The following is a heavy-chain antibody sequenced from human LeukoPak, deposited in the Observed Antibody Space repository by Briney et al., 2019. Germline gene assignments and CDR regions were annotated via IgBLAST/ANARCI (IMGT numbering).Heavy chain of an antibody. Sequence: SETLSLTCAVSGGSISSVNWSSWVRQPPGKGLEWIGEIYHSGSTNYNPSLKSRVTISVDKSKNQFSLKLSSVTAADTAVYYCAKGVAALGTDWLQPWRQGTLVTVSS. D-gene: IGHD6-13*01. J-gene: IGHJ5*02. CDR1: GGSISSVNW. V-gene: IGHV4-4*02. CDR2: IYHSGST. CDR3: AKGVAALGTDWLQP.